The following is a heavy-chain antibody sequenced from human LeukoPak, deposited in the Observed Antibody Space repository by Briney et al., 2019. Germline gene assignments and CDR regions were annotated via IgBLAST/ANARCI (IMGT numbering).Heavy chain of an antibody. D-gene: IGHD6-6*01. CDR2: INHSGST. CDR1: GGSFSGYY. V-gene: IGHV4-34*01. J-gene: IGHJ6*03. Sequence: MPSETLSLTCAVYGGSFSGYYWSWIRQPPGKGLEWIGEINHSGSTNYSPSLKSRVTISVDTSKNQFSLKLSSVTAADTAVYYCARGIAARHYYYYMDVWGKGTTVTVSS. CDR3: ARGIAARHYYYYMDV.